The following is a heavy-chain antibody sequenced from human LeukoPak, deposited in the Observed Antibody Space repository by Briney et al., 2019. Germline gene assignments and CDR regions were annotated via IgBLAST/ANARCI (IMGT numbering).Heavy chain of an antibody. J-gene: IGHJ6*02. Sequence: XGXGXXWXXYIYYSGSTYYNPSLKSRVTISVDTSKNQFSLKLSSVTAADTAVYYCARDPLRDAPYYYYYGMDVWGQGTTVTVSS. CDR2: IYYSGST. V-gene: IGHV4-31*02. CDR3: ARDPLRDAPYYYYYGMDV. D-gene: IGHD3-16*01.